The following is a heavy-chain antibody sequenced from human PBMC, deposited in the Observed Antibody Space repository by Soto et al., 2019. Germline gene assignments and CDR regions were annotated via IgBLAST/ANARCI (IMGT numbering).Heavy chain of an antibody. CDR2: IYCSGRT. Sequence: PSEALSHTWTVSVGSISSSRYYWGWILQPPVKGLEWLGSIYCSGRTYYNPSLKSRVTISVDTSKNQFSLKLSSVTAADTAVYYCARQGYCSGGSCYRYNWFDPWGQGTLVTVS. D-gene: IGHD2-15*01. V-gene: IGHV4-39*01. J-gene: IGHJ5*02. CDR1: VGSISSSRYY. CDR3: ARQGYCSGGSCYRYNWFDP.